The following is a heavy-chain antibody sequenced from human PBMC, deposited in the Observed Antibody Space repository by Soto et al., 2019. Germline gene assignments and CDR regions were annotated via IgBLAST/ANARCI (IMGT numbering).Heavy chain of an antibody. D-gene: IGHD6-13*01. Sequence: ASVKVSCKASGYTFTGYYMHWVRQAPGQGLEWMGWINPNSGGTNYAQKFQGWVTMTRDTSISTAYMELSRLRSGDTAVYYCARGGRVAAAGNDAFDIWGQGTMVTVS. CDR3: ARGGRVAAAGNDAFDI. V-gene: IGHV1-2*04. J-gene: IGHJ3*02. CDR1: GYTFTGYY. CDR2: INPNSGGT.